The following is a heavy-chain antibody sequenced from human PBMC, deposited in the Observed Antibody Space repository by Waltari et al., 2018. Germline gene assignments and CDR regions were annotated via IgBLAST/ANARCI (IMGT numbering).Heavy chain of an antibody. J-gene: IGHJ4*02. Sequence: QVQLVQSGAEVKKPGSSVKVSCKASGGTFSSYAISWVRQAPGQGLEWMGGIIPIFGTANYAQKFQGRGTITTDESTSTAYMELSSLRSEDTAVYYCARGQIRFLEWLLTFWGQGTLVTVSS. CDR2: IIPIFGTA. CDR1: GGTFSSYA. D-gene: IGHD3-3*01. CDR3: ARGQIRFLEWLLTF. V-gene: IGHV1-69*05.